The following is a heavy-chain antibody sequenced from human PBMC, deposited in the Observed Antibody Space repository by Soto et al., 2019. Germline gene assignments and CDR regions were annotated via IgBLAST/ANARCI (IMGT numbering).Heavy chain of an antibody. D-gene: IGHD2-15*01. J-gene: IGHJ5*02. CDR2: IYPGDSDT. Sequence: GESLKISCKGSGYSFTIYWIGWVRQMPGKGLEWMGIIYPGDSDTRYSPSFQGQVTISADKPISTAYLQWSSLKASDTAMYYCARVGKGYCSGGSCYSGFRSGYNRFDPWGQGTLVTVSS. CDR1: GYSFTIYW. CDR3: ARVGKGYCSGGSCYSGFRSGYNRFDP. V-gene: IGHV5-51*04.